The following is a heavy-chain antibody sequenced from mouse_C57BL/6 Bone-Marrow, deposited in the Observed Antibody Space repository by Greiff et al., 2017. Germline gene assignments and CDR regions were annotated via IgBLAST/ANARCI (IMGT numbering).Heavy chain of an antibody. CDR2: ISDGGSYT. J-gene: IGHJ2*02. D-gene: IGHD4-1*01. CDR1: GFTFSSYA. Sequence: EVKLVESGGGLVKPGGSLKLSCAASGFTFSSYAMSWVRQTPEKRLEWVATISDGGSYTYYPDNVKGRFTISRDNAKNNLYLQMSHLKSEDTAMYYCARNWDGPYYFDYWGQGTSLTVSS. V-gene: IGHV5-4*03. CDR3: ARNWDGPYYFDY.